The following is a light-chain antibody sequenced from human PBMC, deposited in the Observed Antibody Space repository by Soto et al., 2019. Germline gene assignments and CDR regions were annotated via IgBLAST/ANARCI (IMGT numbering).Light chain of an antibody. V-gene: IGKV1-39*01. Sequence: DIQMTQSPSSLSASVGDRVTITCRTSQSISNSFNWYQQKPGRAPKLLIYATSTLQSGVPSRFSGSGSETDFTLTISSLQPEDFGTYYCQQSYSTPHNFGQGTRLEIK. J-gene: IGKJ5*01. CDR3: QQSYSTPHN. CDR1: QSISNS. CDR2: ATS.